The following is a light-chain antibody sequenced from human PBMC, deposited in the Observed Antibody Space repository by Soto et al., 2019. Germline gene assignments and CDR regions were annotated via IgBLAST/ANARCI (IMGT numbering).Light chain of an antibody. CDR2: WAS. J-gene: IGKJ1*01. Sequence: DFVMTQSPDSLAVSLGETATINCKSSQSVLYTSDNKNYLAWYQHKPVQSPRLLIYWASTRESGVPDRFSGSGSGTDFTLTISSLQAEDVAVYYCLQYYSTPRTFGQGTKVEIK. CDR3: LQYYSTPRT. CDR1: QSVLYTSDNKNY. V-gene: IGKV4-1*01.